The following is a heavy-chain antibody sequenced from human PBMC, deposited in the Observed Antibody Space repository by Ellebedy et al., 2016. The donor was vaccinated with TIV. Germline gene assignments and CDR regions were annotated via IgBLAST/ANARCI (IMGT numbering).Heavy chain of an antibody. CDR1: GFTFSSYW. Sequence: GGSLRLSCAASGFTFSSYWMSWVRQAPGKGLEWVSIISDSGGSAYYADSVKGRFTISRDNSKNTLDLQMDSLRAEDTAMYYCAKVTPDFWSGYPYYYYGMDVWGQGTTVTVSS. V-gene: IGHV3-23*01. CDR3: AKVTPDFWSGYPYYYYGMDV. CDR2: ISDSGGSA. D-gene: IGHD3-3*01. J-gene: IGHJ6*02.